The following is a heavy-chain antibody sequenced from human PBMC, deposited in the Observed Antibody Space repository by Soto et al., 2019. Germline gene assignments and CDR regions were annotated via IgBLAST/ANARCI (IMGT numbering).Heavy chain of an antibody. J-gene: IGHJ4*02. CDR2: IHWDDDR. V-gene: IGHV2-5*02. CDR1: GFSLSTTTVG. D-gene: IGHD3-16*01. CDR3: AQITTIDFNVYYFGY. Sequence: QITLKESGPTLVKPTQTLTLTCTLSGFSLSTTTVGVGWIRQPPGKALEWLALIHWDDDRRYIPSIKNRLIIKKDTSGDQVVLTVTNMDPMDTDTYFCAQITTIDFNVYYFGYWGPGILVTVSS.